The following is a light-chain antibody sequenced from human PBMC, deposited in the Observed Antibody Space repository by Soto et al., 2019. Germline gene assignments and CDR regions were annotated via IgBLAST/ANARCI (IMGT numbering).Light chain of an antibody. J-gene: IGLJ2*01. CDR1: SSDVGNYNY. V-gene: IGLV2-8*02. CDR3: TSYATGKNVV. Sequence: QSALTQPPSASRSPGQSVTISCTGTSSDVGNYNYVSWYQQHPGKAPKLMIYEVTKRPSGVPDRFSGSKSGNTASLTVSGLQAEDEAEYYCTSYATGKNVVFGGGTKLTVL. CDR2: EVT.